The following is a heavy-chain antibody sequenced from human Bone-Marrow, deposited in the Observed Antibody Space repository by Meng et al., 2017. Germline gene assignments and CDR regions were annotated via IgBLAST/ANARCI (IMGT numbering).Heavy chain of an antibody. J-gene: IGHJ6*02. Sequence: GESLKISCAASGFTFDNYAMHWVRQAPGKGLEWVSLISWDGGSNYYADSVKGRFTISRDNNKNSLYLQMNSLRAEDTALYYCAKVPMCGGDCLSSGMDVWGQGTTVTVSS. CDR1: GFTFDNYA. CDR3: AKVPMCGGDCLSSGMDV. CDR2: ISWDGGSN. D-gene: IGHD2-21*02. V-gene: IGHV3-43D*03.